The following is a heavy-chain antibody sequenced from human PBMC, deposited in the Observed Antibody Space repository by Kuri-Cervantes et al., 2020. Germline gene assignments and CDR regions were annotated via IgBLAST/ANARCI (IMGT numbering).Heavy chain of an antibody. Sequence: GGSLRLSCAASGFTFSSYGMHWVRQAPGKGLEWVAVIWYDGSNKYYADSVKGRFTISRDNSKNTLYLQMNSLRDEDTAVYYCARSGVRGSGSYYGVDYWGQGTLVTVSS. V-gene: IGHV3-33*08. J-gene: IGHJ4*02. CDR1: GFTFSSYG. CDR3: ARSGVRGSGSYYGVDY. CDR2: IWYDGSNK. D-gene: IGHD3-10*01.